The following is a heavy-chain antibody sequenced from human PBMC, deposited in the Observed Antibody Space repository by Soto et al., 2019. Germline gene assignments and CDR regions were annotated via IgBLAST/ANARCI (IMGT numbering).Heavy chain of an antibody. D-gene: IGHD6-13*01. CDR3: SRKLDGAADRPSHFYGMDV. CDR2: IRSKANSYAK. Sequence: EVQLVESGGGLVQPGGSLKLSCAAAGLSFNDSALHWVRQVSGKGLEWVGRIRSKANSYAKIYAASVKGRFTMSRDDSNKTAYLQMNSLKIEDTAVYYCSRKLDGAADRPSHFYGMDVWGHGTTVTVSS. J-gene: IGHJ6*02. CDR1: GLSFNDSA. V-gene: IGHV3-73*02.